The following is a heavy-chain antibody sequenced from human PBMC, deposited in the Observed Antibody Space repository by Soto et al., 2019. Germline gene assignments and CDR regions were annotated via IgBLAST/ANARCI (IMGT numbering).Heavy chain of an antibody. CDR1: GYTFTGYY. CDR3: AGSGIVVPAAPGAFDI. V-gene: IGHV1-2*04. D-gene: IGHD2-2*01. Sequence: GASVKVSCQASGYTFTGYYMHWVRQAPGQGLEWMGWINPNSGGTNYAQKFQGWVTMTRDTSISTAYMELSRLRSDDTAVYYCAGSGIVVPAAPGAFDIWGQGTMVTVSS. CDR2: INPNSGGT. J-gene: IGHJ3*02.